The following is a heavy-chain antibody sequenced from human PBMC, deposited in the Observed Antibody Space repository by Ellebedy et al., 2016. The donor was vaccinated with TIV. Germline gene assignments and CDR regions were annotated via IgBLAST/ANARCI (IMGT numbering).Heavy chain of an antibody. J-gene: IGHJ4*02. V-gene: IGHV3-23*01. CDR2: ISGSGGST. Sequence: GESLKISXAASGFTFSSYAMSWVRQAPGKGLEWVSAISGSGGSTYYADSVKGRFTISRDNYKNTLYLQMNSLRAEDTAVYYCAKDRYGHGDYEIDYWGQGTLVTVSS. CDR1: GFTFSSYA. CDR3: AKDRYGHGDYEIDY. D-gene: IGHD4-17*01.